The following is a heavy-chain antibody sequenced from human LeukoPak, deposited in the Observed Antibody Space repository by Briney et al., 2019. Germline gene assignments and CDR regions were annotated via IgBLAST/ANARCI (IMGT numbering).Heavy chain of an antibody. V-gene: IGHV3-23*01. CDR3: AKLAAAGGGY. Sequence: GGSLRLSCAASGFTFSSYWMNWARQAPGKGLEWVSAISGSGGNTYYADSVKGRFTISRDNSKNTLYLQMNSLRAEDTAVYYCAKLAAAGGGYWGQGTLVTVSS. CDR2: ISGSGGNT. CDR1: GFTFSSYW. J-gene: IGHJ4*02. D-gene: IGHD6-13*01.